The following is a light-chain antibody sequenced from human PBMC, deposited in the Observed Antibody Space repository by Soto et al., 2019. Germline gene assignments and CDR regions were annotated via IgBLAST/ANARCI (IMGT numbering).Light chain of an antibody. CDR1: QSVGSN. J-gene: IGKJ1*01. Sequence: ETVMTQSPATLSVSPGERVTLSCRASQSVGSNLAWYQQNPGQAPRLLIYGASTRATGIPARFSGSGSGTEFTLTISRLEPEDFAVYYCQQYGSSRRTFGQGTKVEIK. CDR3: QQYGSSRRT. CDR2: GAS. V-gene: IGKV3-15*01.